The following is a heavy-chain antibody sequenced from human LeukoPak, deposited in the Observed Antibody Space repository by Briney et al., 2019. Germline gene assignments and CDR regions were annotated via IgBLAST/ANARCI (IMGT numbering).Heavy chain of an antibody. D-gene: IGHD3-9*01. J-gene: IGHJ6*02. CDR3: ARAGEVLRYFDWVPLSYYYGMDV. CDR2: ISAYNGNT. Sequence: GASVKVSCKASGYTFTSYAISWVRQAPGQGLEWMGWISAYNGNTNYAQTLQGRVTMTTDKSTSTAYMELKSLRSDDTAVYYCARAGEVLRYFDWVPLSYYYGMDVWGQGTTVTVSS. CDR1: GYTFTSYA. V-gene: IGHV1-18*01.